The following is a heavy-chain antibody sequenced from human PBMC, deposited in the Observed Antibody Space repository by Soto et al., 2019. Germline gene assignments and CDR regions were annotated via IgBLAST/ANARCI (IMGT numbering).Heavy chain of an antibody. CDR2: IYYSGST. J-gene: IGHJ4*02. Sequence: QLQLQESGPGLVKPSETLSLTCTVSGGSISSSSYYWGWIRQPPGKGLEWIGSIYYSGSTYHNPSLKSRVTISVDTSKNQFSLKLSSVTAADTAVYYCARRRRKYYFDYWGQGTLVTVSS. CDR1: GGSISSSSYY. CDR3: ARRRRKYYFDY. V-gene: IGHV4-39*01.